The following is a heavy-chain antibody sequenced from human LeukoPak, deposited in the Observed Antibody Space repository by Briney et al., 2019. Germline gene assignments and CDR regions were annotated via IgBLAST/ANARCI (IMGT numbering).Heavy chain of an antibody. CDR1: GFTFTSSA. J-gene: IGHJ4*02. CDR2: IVVGSGNT. CDR3: AAATFTVTTRYFDY. V-gene: IGHV1-58*02. D-gene: IGHD4-17*01. Sequence: ASVKVSCKASGFTFTSSAMQWVRQARGQRLEWIGWIVVGSGNTNCAQKFQERVTITRDMSTSTAYMELSSLRSEDTAVYYCAAATFTVTTRYFDYWGQGTLVTVSS.